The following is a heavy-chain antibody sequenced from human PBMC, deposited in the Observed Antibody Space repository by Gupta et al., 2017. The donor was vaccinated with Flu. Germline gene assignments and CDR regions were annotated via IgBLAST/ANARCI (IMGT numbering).Heavy chain of an antibody. D-gene: IGHD6-19*01. V-gene: IGHV3-66*02. CDR2: IYSGGST. CDR3: VTGSGWSYFDS. Sequence: EVQLVESGGGLVQPGGSLRLSCAVSGVSVSGNYMTWVRQPPGKGLEWVSVIYSGGSTFYADSVKGRFIISRDNSKNTLYLQMNNLRAEDTAVYYCVTGSGWSYFDSWGQGTLVTVSS. CDR1: GVSVSGNY. J-gene: IGHJ4*02.